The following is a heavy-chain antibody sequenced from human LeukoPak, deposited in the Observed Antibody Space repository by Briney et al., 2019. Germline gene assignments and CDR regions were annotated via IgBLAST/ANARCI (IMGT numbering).Heavy chain of an antibody. CDR3: AGSTVRRTIAVDY. D-gene: IGHD4-11*01. V-gene: IGHV4-59*08. Sequence: SETLSLTCTVSGDSISSYYWSWIRQPPGKGLEWIGYMYYIGSPNYNPWSPNYTPSLKSRVAISLDTSNNQFSLRLDSATAADTAVYYCAGSTVRRTIAVDYWGQGTLVTVSS. CDR1: GDSISSYY. CDR2: MYYIGSP. J-gene: IGHJ4*02.